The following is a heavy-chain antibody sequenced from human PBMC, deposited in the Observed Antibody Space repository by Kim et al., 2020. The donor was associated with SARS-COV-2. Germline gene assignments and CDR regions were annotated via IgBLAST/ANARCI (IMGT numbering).Heavy chain of an antibody. CDR3: AREQGSSGSYYIPLDY. V-gene: IGHV7-4-1*02. J-gene: IGHJ4*01. D-gene: IGHD1-26*01. CDR1: GYTFTSYA. Sequence: ASVKVSCKASGYTFTSYAMSWVRQAPGQGLEWMGWINTYTGNTTYAQDFTGRVTMTMDTSMSTAYLQLSSLKAEDTAVYYCAREQGSSGSYYIPLDY. CDR2: INTYTGNT.